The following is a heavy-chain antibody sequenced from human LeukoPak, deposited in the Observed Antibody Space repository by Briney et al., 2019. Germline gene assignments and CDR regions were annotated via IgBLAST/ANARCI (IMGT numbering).Heavy chain of an antibody. J-gene: IGHJ4*02. CDR1: GFTFRTYA. CDR3: AKGAYYDISTGASDY. D-gene: IGHD3-9*01. Sequence: VGSLRLSCAASGFTFRTYAMSSVRQAPGKGLEWLSGISGSGGSTYYADSVKGRFTISRDNAKNTLYLQMSSLRAEDTAVYYCAKGAYYDISTGASDYWGQGTLVTVSS. V-gene: IGHV3-23*01. CDR2: ISGSGGST.